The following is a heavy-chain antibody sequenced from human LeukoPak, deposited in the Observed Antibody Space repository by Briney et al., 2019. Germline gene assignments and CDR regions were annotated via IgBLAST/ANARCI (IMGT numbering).Heavy chain of an antibody. V-gene: IGHV4-39*07. Sequence: SETLSLTCTVSGGSISSSSYYWGWIRQPPGKGLEWIGSIYYSGSTNYNPSLKSRVTMSVDTSKNQFSLKLSSVTAADTAVYYCARGPVGYCSGGSCYYDAFDIWGQGTMVTVSS. D-gene: IGHD2-15*01. CDR1: GGSISSSSYY. CDR3: ARGPVGYCSGGSCYYDAFDI. J-gene: IGHJ3*02. CDR2: IYYSGST.